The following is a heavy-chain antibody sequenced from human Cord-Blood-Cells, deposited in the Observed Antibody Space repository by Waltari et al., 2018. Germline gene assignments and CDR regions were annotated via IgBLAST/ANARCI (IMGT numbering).Heavy chain of an antibody. V-gene: IGHV4-34*01. D-gene: IGHD3-10*01. J-gene: IGHJ4*02. CDR2: INHSGST. CDR3: AGAPYGSGLDY. Sequence: QVQLQQWGAGLLKPSVTLSLTCAVYGGSFSGYYWSWIRQPPGKGLEWIGEINHSGSTNYNPSLKSRVTISVDTSKNQFSLKLSSVTAADTAVYYCAGAPYGSGLDYWGQGTLVTVSS. CDR1: GGSFSGYY.